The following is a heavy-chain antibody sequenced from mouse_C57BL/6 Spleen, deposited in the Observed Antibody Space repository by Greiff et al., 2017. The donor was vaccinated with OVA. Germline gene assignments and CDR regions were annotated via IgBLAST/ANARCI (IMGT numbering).Heavy chain of an antibody. V-gene: IGHV1-50*01. Sequence: QVQLQQPGAELVKPGASVKLSCKASGYTFTSYWMQWVKQRPGQGLEWIGEIDPSDSYTNYNQKFKGKATLTVDTSSSTAYMQLSSLTSEDSAVYYCARGYYCNFWFAYWGQGTLVTVSA. D-gene: IGHD2-1*01. CDR3: ARGYYCNFWFAY. J-gene: IGHJ3*01. CDR1: GYTFTSYW. CDR2: IDPSDSYT.